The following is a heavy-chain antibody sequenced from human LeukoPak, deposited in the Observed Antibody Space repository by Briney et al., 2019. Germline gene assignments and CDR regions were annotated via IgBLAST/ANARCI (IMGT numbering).Heavy chain of an antibody. CDR1: GGSISSSSYY. CDR3: ASQLGEEMAIILIDY. V-gene: IGHV4-39*01. J-gene: IGHJ4*02. CDR2: IYYSGST. Sequence: SETLSLTCTVSGGSISSSSYYWGWIRQPPGKGLEWIGSIYYSGSTYYNPSLKSRVTISVDTSKNQFSLKLSSVTAADTAVYYCASQLGEEMAIILIDYWGQGTLVTVSS. D-gene: IGHD5-24*01.